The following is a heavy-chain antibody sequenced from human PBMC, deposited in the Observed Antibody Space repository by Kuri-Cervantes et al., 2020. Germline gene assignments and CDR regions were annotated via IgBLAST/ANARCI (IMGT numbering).Heavy chain of an antibody. CDR2: IGKAGDS. CDR3: AREDYDFWSGYRYYGMDV. D-gene: IGHD3-3*01. CDR1: GFTFSSSD. J-gene: IGHJ6*02. Sequence: GGSLRLSCAASGFTFSSSDMHWVRQASGKGLEWVSAIGKAGDSYYPGSVKGRFTISRENAKNSLYLQMNSLRAEDTAVYYCAREDYDFWSGYRYYGMDVWGQGTTVTVSS. V-gene: IGHV3-13*01.